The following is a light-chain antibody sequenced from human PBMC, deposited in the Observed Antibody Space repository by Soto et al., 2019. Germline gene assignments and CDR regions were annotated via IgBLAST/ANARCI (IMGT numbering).Light chain of an antibody. CDR3: AAWDDSLSGPV. J-gene: IGLJ3*02. Sequence: QSVLTQPPSASGTPGQRVTISCSGSSSNIGRNPVYWYQQVPGTAPKLLFYTNDQRPSGVPDRFSGSKSGTSASLAISGLRSEDEADYYCAAWDDSLSGPVFGGGTKVTGL. CDR2: TND. CDR1: SSNIGRNP. V-gene: IGLV1-47*02.